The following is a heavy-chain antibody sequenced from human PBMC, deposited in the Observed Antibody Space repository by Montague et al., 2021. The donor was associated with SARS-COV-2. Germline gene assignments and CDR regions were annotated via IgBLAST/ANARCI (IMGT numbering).Heavy chain of an antibody. J-gene: IGHJ4*02. V-gene: IGHV3-21*01. Sequence: SLRLSWATSGFTFSRNSMNWVRQAPGKGLEWVSTISSDTLHTFYAESVKGRFTISRDNAKNELYLQMYSLRAEDMAVYYCARGGEIDVWAPFGHWGQGTLVTVSS. CDR2: ISSDTLHT. CDR1: GFTFSRNS. D-gene: IGHD3-16*01. CDR3: ARGGEIDVWAPFGH.